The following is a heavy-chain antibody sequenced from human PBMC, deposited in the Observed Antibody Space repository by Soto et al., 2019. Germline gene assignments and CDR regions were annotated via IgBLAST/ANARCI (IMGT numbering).Heavy chain of an antibody. D-gene: IGHD6-19*01. CDR1: GGSFSGYY. J-gene: IGHJ6*02. Sequence: SETLSLTCAVYGGSFSGYYLSWIRQPPGKGLECIGEINHSGSTNYNPSLKSRVTISVDTSKNQFSLKLSSVTAADTAVYYCARGRQWLVHYYYYYGMDVWGQGTTVTVYS. V-gene: IGHV4-34*01. CDR2: INHSGST. CDR3: ARGRQWLVHYYYYYGMDV.